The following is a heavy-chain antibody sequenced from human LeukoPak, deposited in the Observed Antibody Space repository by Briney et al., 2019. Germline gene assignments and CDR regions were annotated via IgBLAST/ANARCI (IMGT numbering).Heavy chain of an antibody. V-gene: IGHV3-7*01. CDR1: GSTIGSYW. Sequence: PGGSQSLSCAASGSTIGSYWMTWVRQAPGKGLEWVANIKGDGGVKNYVDSVKGRFTISRDNAKNLLYLQMNSLRAEDTAVYYCARDWRDGYNWVFDYWGQGSLVTV. J-gene: IGHJ4*02. CDR2: IKGDGGVK. D-gene: IGHD5-24*01. CDR3: ARDWRDGYNWVFDY.